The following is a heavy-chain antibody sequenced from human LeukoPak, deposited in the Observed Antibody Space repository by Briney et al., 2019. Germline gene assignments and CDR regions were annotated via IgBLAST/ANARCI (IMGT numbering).Heavy chain of an antibody. D-gene: IGHD1-26*01. J-gene: IGHJ3*02. CDR2: INPNSGGT. CDR3: ARDWVGADDAFDI. CDR1: GYTFTGYY. Sequence: ASVKVSCKASGYTFTGYYMHWVRQAPGQGLEWMGWINPNSGGTNYAQKFQGRVTMTRDTSISTAYMELSRLRSDDTAVYYCARDWVGADDAFDIWGQGTIVTVSS. V-gene: IGHV1-2*02.